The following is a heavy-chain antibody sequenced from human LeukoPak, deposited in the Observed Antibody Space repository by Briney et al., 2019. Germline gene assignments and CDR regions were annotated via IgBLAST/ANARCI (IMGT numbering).Heavy chain of an antibody. J-gene: IGHJ3*02. CDR3: ASAGQWLVRDAFDI. Sequence: SETLSLTCAVYGGSFSDYYWSWIRQPPGKGLEWIGEINHSGSTNLKPTLQSRVTISLDTHNKQYSLYLSALTAADTAGYYFASAGQWLVRDAFDIWGQGTMVTVSS. V-gene: IGHV4-34*01. CDR2: INHSGST. CDR1: GGSFSDYY. D-gene: IGHD6-19*01.